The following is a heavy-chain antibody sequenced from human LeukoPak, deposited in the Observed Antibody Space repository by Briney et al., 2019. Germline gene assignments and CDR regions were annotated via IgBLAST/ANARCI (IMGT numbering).Heavy chain of an antibody. D-gene: IGHD3-10*01. CDR2: MNPNSGNT. CDR3: ARVGTMVRGVMSRYYYYMDV. Sequence: WASVKVSCKASGYTFTSYDINWVRQAAGQGLEWMGWMNPNSGNTGYAQKFQGRVTMTRNTSISTAYMELSSLRSEDTAVYYCARVGTMVRGVMSRYYYYMDVWGKGTTVTISS. CDR1: GYTFTSYD. V-gene: IGHV1-8*01. J-gene: IGHJ6*03.